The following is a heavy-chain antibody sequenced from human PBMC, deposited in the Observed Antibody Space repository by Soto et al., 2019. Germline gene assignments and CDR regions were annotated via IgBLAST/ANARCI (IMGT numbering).Heavy chain of an antibody. Sequence: SETRSLSCAVYGGSLSDYYWSWIRQPPGKGLEWIGEINHRAGTNYNPSLKSRVTISLATSTNQFSLRLSSVTAADTAVYYCARDRKSSGSFGYWGQGTLVTVSS. CDR3: ARDRKSSGSFGY. CDR2: INHRAGT. CDR1: GGSLSDYY. D-gene: IGHD3-22*01. V-gene: IGHV4-34*01. J-gene: IGHJ4*02.